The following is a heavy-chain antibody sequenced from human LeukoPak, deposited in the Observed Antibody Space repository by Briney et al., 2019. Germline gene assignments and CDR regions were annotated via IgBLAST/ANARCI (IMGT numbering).Heavy chain of an antibody. V-gene: IGHV4-59*01. CDR3: ARTKPGYYYDSQMGD. Sequence: PSETLSLTCTVSGGSISSYYWSWIRQPPGKGLEWIGYIYYSGSTNYNPSLKSRVTISVDTSKNQFSLKLSSVTAADTAVYYCARTKPGYYYDSQMGDWGQGTLVTVSS. CDR2: IYYSGST. J-gene: IGHJ4*02. D-gene: IGHD3-22*01. CDR1: GGSISSYY.